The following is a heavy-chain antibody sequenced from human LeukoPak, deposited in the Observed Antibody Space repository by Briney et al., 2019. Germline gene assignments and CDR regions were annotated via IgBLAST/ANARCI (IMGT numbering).Heavy chain of an antibody. Sequence: SETLSLTCAVYGGSFSGYYWSWIRQPPGKGLEWIGEINHSGSTNYNPSLKSRVTISVDTSKNQFSLKLSSVTAADTAVNYCARLAAAVDYWGQGTLVTVSS. J-gene: IGHJ4*02. CDR2: INHSGST. D-gene: IGHD6-13*01. V-gene: IGHV4-34*01. CDR3: ARLAAAVDY. CDR1: GGSFSGYY.